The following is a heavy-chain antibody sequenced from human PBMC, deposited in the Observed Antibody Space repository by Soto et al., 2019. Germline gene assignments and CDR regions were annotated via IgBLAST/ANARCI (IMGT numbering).Heavy chain of an antibody. Sequence: GGSLRLSCAASGFTFSIYSMNWVCQAPGKGLEWVSYISSSSSTIFYADSVKGRFTISRDNTKNSLYLQMNSLRDEDTAVYYCARGFDLQYGMDVWGQGTTVTAP. D-gene: IGHD3-10*01. J-gene: IGHJ6*02. CDR2: ISSSSSTI. CDR1: GFTFSIYS. CDR3: ARGFDLQYGMDV. V-gene: IGHV3-48*02.